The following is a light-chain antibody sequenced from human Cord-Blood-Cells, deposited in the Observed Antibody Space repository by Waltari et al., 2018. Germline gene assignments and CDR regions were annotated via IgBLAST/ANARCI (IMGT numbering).Light chain of an antibody. CDR3: QSADSSGTYWV. V-gene: IGLV3-25*03. Sequence: SYELTQPPSMPVSPGQTARITCPADALPTQYAYSYQQKPGQAPVLVIYKDSERPSGIPERFSGSSSGTTVTLTISGVQAEDEADYYCQSADSSGTYWVFGGGTKLTVL. J-gene: IGLJ3*02. CDR1: ALPTQY. CDR2: KDS.